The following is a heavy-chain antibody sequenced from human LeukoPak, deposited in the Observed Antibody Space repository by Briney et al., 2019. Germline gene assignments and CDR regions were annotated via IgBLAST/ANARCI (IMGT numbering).Heavy chain of an antibody. CDR2: IYYSGST. CDR3: ARREYVGWYFDL. Sequence: SETLSLTCTVSGGSISSYYWSWIRQPAGKGLEWIGYIYYSGSTNYNPSLKSRVTISVDTSKNQFSLKLSSVTAADTAVYYCARREYVGWYFDLWGRGTLVTVSS. CDR1: GGSISSYY. D-gene: IGHD2/OR15-2a*01. V-gene: IGHV4-59*08. J-gene: IGHJ2*01.